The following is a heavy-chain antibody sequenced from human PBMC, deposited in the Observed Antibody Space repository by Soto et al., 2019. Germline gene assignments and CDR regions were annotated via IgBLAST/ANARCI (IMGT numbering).Heavy chain of an antibody. CDR2: ISTYSGDT. Sequence: ASVKFSCKASGYTFFTYDISWVRQAHGQGLEWMGWISTYSGDTKYAQKFQGRVTMTTDTSTTTAYLELRSLRSDDTAVYYCARHHGPTTSENWFDPWGQGTLVTVSS. CDR3: ARHHGPTTSENWFDP. D-gene: IGHD5-12*01. J-gene: IGHJ5*02. V-gene: IGHV1-18*01. CDR1: GYTFFTYD.